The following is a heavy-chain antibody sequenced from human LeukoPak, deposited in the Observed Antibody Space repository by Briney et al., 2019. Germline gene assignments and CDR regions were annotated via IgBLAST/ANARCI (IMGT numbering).Heavy chain of an antibody. D-gene: IGHD2-2*02. CDR1: GYTFTSYD. V-gene: IGHV1-69*13. Sequence: GASVKVSCKASGYTFTSYDIDWVRQAAGQGLEWMGGIIPIFRTANYAQKFQGRVTIMADESTSTAYMELSSLRSEDTAVYYCARAGCSSTSCYIRSPMHYYYMDVWGKGTTVTVSS. CDR2: IIPIFRTA. CDR3: ARAGCSSTSCYIRSPMHYYYMDV. J-gene: IGHJ6*03.